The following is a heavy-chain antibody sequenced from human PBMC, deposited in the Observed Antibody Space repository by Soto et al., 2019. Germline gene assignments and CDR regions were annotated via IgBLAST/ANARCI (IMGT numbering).Heavy chain of an antibody. J-gene: IGHJ6*03. Sequence: PSETLSLTCTVSGGSISSYYWSWIRQPPGKGLEWIGYIYYSGSTNYNPSLKSRVTISVDTSKNQFSLKLSSVTAADTAVYYCARDGERDYGDYYYYYYMDVWGKGTTVTVSS. CDR2: IYYSGST. CDR1: GGSISSYY. V-gene: IGHV4-59*01. CDR3: ARDGERDYGDYYYYYYMDV. D-gene: IGHD4-17*01.